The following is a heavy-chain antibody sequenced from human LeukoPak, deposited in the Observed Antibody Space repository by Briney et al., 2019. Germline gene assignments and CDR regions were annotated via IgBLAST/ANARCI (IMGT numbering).Heavy chain of an antibody. V-gene: IGHV3-33*01. J-gene: IGHJ4*02. CDR2: IWYDGSNK. D-gene: IGHD1-26*01. CDR3: ARERIVGATFDY. Sequence: GGSLRLSCAASGFTFSSYGMHWVRQAPGKGLEWVAVIWYDGSNKYYADSVKGRFTISRDNSKNTLYLQMNSLRAEDTAVYYCARERIVGATFDYWGQGTLVTVSS. CDR1: GFTFSSYG.